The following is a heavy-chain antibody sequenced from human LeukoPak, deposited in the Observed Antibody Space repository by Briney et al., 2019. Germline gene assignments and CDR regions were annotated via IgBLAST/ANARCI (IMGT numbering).Heavy chain of an antibody. D-gene: IGHD6-19*01. Sequence: ASVKVSCKASGYTFTSYGVSWVRQAPGQGLEWMGWISACNGNTNYAQKLQGRVTMTTDTSTNTAYMELRTLRSDDTAVYYCARLDLSGSDYWGQGTLVTVSS. J-gene: IGHJ4*02. CDR3: ARLDLSGSDY. CDR2: ISACNGNT. V-gene: IGHV1-18*01. CDR1: GYTFTSYG.